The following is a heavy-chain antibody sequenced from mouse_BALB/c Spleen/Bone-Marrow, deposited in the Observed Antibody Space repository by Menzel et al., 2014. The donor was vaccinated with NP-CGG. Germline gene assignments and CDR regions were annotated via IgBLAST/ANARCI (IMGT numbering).Heavy chain of an antibody. CDR1: GYSFTGYT. CDR2: IIPYNGGT. CDR3: ARCPNYGYYFDY. J-gene: IGHJ2*01. D-gene: IGHD2-2*01. Sequence: SLPELVKPGAPLKISCKASGYSFTGYTTYWAKQCHGKNFEWIGLIIPYNGGTNYNQKFKDKATLTVDKSSSTAYMQLNSLTSEDSAVYYCARCPNYGYYFDYWGQGTTLTVSS. V-gene: IGHV1S135*01.